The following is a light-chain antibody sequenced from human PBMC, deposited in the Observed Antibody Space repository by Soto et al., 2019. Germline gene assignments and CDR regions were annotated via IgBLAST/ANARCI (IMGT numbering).Light chain of an antibody. V-gene: IGKV3-20*01. CDR3: QHYGSSPPLT. CDR1: QSVSSTF. J-gene: IGKJ4*01. CDR2: GAS. Sequence: XQXPXTXXLSXGERATLSCRASQSVSSTFLAWYQQKPGQPPRLLIYGASTRGTGIPDRFSGSGSGTDFTLPISRLEPEDFAVYYCQHYGSSPPLTFGGGTKVEIK.